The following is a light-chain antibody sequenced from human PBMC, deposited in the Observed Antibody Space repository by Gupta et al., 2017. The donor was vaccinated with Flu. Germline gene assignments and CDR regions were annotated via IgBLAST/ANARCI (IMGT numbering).Light chain of an antibody. CDR3: AARDSSGDLVV. CDR2: DNN. V-gene: IGLV3-19*01. CDR1: NMRSNY. J-gene: IGLJ2*01. Sequence: GETVSVTGYGDNMRSNYANWYQQIPGPAPALVIYDNNKRPSGIPDRFSGSSSGTSASLTISGVQAEDEADYYCAARDSSGDLVVFGGGTKLTVL.